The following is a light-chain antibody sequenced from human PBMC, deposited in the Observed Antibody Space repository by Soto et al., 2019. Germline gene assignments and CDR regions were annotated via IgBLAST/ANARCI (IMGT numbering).Light chain of an antibody. CDR3: QQYGSSALT. Sequence: EIVLTQSPGTLSLSPRERATLSCRASQSVSSSYLVWYQQRPGQPPRLLIYGTSNRAAGIPDRFTGTGSGTDSTLTLYRLEPEDSAVYYCQQYGSSALTFGGGTKV. CDR1: QSVSSSY. CDR2: GTS. V-gene: IGKV3-20*01. J-gene: IGKJ4*01.